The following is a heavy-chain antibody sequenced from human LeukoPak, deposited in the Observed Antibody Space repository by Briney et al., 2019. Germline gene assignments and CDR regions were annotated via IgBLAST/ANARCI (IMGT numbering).Heavy chain of an antibody. CDR2: ITSSSNTI. CDR1: GFTFSAYA. J-gene: IGHJ4*02. V-gene: IGHV3-48*01. D-gene: IGHD4-17*01. Sequence: PGGSLRLSCAASGFTFSAYAMNWVRQAPGKGLEWVSYITSSSNTIYYADSVKGRFTVSRDNAKNSLYLQMNGLRAEDTAVYYCARGYGDYPPGYWGQGTLVTVSS. CDR3: ARGYGDYPPGY.